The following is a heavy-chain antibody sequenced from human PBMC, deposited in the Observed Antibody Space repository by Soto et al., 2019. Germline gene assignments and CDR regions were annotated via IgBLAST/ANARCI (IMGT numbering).Heavy chain of an antibody. V-gene: IGHV4-39*01. D-gene: IGHD3-10*01. J-gene: IGHJ6*02. CDR2: IYYSGST. CDR3: ARLHRRWFRDRMAV. CDR1: GGSISSSSYY. Sequence: SETLSLTCTVSGGSISSSSYYWGWIRQPPGKGLEWIGSIYYSGSTYYNPSLKSRVTISVDTSKNQFSLKLSSVTAADTAVYYCARLHRRWFRDRMAVWGQGTTVTVSS.